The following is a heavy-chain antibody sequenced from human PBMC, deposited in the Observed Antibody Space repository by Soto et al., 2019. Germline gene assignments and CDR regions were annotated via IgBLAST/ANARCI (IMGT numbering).Heavy chain of an antibody. CDR1: GYSLNELC. D-gene: IGHD3-10*01. Sequence: VKVSCKVSGYSLNELCMHWVRQPPGKGLEWIGGFDPEEGKMIYAQNFQGRVTMTEDTSTDTAYMELNSLTSEDTAIYYCATDLGVALAPLSILYFQQWGQGTVVTVSS. CDR2: FDPEEGKM. J-gene: IGHJ1*01. V-gene: IGHV1-24*01. CDR3: ATDLGVALAPLSILYFQQ.